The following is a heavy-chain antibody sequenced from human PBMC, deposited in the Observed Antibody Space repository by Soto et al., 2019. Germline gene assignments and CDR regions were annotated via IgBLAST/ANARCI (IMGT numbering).Heavy chain of an antibody. J-gene: IGHJ4*02. Sequence: SVKVSCKASGYTFTSHGISWVRQAPGQGIERMGWIVVGSGNTNYAQKYQERVTITRDMSTSTAYMEMSSLRSEDTAVYYCAAEIYYYDSSGVWGQGTLVTVSS. V-gene: IGHV1-58*02. CDR3: AAEIYYYDSSGV. CDR2: IVVGSGNT. CDR1: GYTFTSHG. D-gene: IGHD3-22*01.